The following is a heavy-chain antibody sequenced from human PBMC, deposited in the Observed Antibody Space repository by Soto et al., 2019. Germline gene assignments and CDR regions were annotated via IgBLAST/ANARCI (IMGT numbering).Heavy chain of an antibody. CDR1: GFPFRIYA. V-gene: IGHV3-23*01. Sequence: GGALNLSCEESGFPFRIYASSWVRQPPGKGLEWVSGIIGSGGSTFNADSVKGRFTISRDNSKNTLFLQMNSLRAEDTAVYYCAKKGGAEQLWTYGMDVWGQGTTVNVSS. D-gene: IGHD6-13*01. J-gene: IGHJ6*02. CDR3: AKKGGAEQLWTYGMDV. CDR2: IIGSGGST.